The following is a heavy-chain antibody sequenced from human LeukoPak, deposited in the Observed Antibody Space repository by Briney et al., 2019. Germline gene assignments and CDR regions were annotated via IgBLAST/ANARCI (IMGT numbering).Heavy chain of an antibody. CDR1: GFTFDDYA. CDR2: ISWNSGSI. CDR3: AKDMSSSGYYPHFDY. J-gene: IGHJ4*02. V-gene: IGHV3-9*01. Sequence: GRSLRLSCAASGFTFDDYAMHWVRQAPGKGLEWVSGISWNSGSIGYADSVKGRFTISRDNAKNSLYLQMNSLRAEDTALYYCAKDMSSSGYYPHFDYWGQGTLVTVSS. D-gene: IGHD3-22*01.